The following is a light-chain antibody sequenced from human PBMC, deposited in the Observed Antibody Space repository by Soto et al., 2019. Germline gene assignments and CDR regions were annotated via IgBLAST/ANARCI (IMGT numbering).Light chain of an antibody. CDR1: SSDVGSYNL. CDR2: EGS. CDR3: CSYAGGGSYV. J-gene: IGLJ7*01. Sequence: QSVLTQPASMSGSPGQSITISCTGSSSDVGSYNLVSWYQQHPGKAPKLMIYEGSKRPSGVSNRFSGSKSGNTASLTISGLQAEDEADYYCCSYAGGGSYVFGPGTQLTVL. V-gene: IGLV2-23*01.